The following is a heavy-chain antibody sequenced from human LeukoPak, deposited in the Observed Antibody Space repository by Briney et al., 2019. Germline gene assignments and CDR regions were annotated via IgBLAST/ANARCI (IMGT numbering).Heavy chain of an antibody. D-gene: IGHD2-2*01. CDR2: ISAYNGNT. CDR3: ARDGDYLLLSARYYMDI. CDR1: GGTFSSYA. Sequence: ASVKVSCKASGGTFSSYAISRVRQAPGQGLEWMGWISAYNGNTNYAQKLQGRVTMTTDTSTSTAYMELRSLRSDDTAVYYCARDGDYLLLSARYYMDIWGKGTTLTISS. V-gene: IGHV1-18*01. J-gene: IGHJ6*03.